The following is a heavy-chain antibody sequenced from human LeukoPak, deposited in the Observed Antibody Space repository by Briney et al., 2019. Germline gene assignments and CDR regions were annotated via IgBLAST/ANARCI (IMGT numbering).Heavy chain of an antibody. CDR3: ARGPFRDSSSWYYFDY. J-gene: IGHJ4*02. Sequence: PSETLSLTCTVSGDSITSYFWSWIRQPPGKGLEWIGYVFYIGGTNYNPSLKSRVTLSVDTSKNQFSLNLRSVTAADTAVYYCARGPFRDSSSWYYFDYWGQGTLVTVSS. V-gene: IGHV4-59*01. CDR2: VFYIGGT. D-gene: IGHD6-13*01. CDR1: GDSITSYF.